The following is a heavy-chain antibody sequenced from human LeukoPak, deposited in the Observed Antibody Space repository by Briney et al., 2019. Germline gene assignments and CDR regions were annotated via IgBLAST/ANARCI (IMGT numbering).Heavy chain of an antibody. CDR2: ISRSSSYI. D-gene: IGHD2-2*01. V-gene: IGHV3-21*01. CDR3: ARRGRERVVPGFDY. CDR1: GFTFSSYS. J-gene: IGHJ4*02. Sequence: PGGSLRLSCAASGFTFSSYSMNWVRQAPGKGLEWVSSISRSSSYIYYADSVKGRFTISRDNAKNSLYLQMNSLRAEDTAVYYCARRGRERVVPGFDYWGQGTLVTVSS.